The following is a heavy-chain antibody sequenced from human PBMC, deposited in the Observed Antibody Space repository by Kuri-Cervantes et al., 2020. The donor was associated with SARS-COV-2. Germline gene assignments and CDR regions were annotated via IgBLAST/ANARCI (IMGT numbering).Heavy chain of an antibody. Sequence: GESLKISCAASGFTFSSCDIYWVRQAPGKGLEWVEVIWYDGSNKYFADPVKSRFTISRDNSKNMLYLQMNSLRAEDTAVYYCAKDKGFGELFFDYWGQGTLVTVSS. CDR1: GFTFSSCD. D-gene: IGHD3-10*01. V-gene: IGHV3-33*06. J-gene: IGHJ4*02. CDR2: IWYDGSNK. CDR3: AKDKGFGELFFDY.